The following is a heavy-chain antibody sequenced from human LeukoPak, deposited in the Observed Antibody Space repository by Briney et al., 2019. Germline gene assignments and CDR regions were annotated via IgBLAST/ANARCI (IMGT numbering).Heavy chain of an antibody. CDR2: INYSWSP. D-gene: IGHD1-26*01. CDR1: GGSISSHY. V-gene: IGHV4-59*11. Sequence: SETLSLTCTVSGGSISSHYWSWIRQTPGKELEYIGQINYSWSPYYNPSLKTRVTLSIDTSKNQFSLKLRSVTAADTAVYYCARDIEAVGATLYFDYWGRGTLVTVSS. J-gene: IGHJ4*01. CDR3: ARDIEAVGATLYFDY.